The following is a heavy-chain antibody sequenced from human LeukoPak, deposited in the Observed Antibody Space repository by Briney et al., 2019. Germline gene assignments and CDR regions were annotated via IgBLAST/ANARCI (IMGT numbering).Heavy chain of an antibody. CDR1: GVIFSNYW. CDR2: IRYDGRNK. D-gene: IGHD6-13*01. V-gene: IGHV3-30*02. Sequence: GGSLRLSCAASGVIFSNYWMHWVRQAPGKGLEWVGFIRYDGRNKYYADFVKGRFTISRDNSKNTLYLQMNSLRTEDTAVYYCAKEGFSRGYYYYYYMDVWGKGTTVTVSS. J-gene: IGHJ6*03. CDR3: AKEGFSRGYYYYYYMDV.